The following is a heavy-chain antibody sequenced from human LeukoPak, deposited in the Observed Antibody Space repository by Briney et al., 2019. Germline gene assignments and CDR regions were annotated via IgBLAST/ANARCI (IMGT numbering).Heavy chain of an antibody. CDR2: IYSGGST. Sequence: GGSLRLSCAASGFTVSSNYMSWVRQAPGKGLEWVSVIYSGGSTYYADSVKGRFTISRHNSKYTLYLQMNSLRAEDTAVYYCARGDDYGDMDYWGQGTLVTVSS. D-gene: IGHD4-17*01. V-gene: IGHV3-53*04. J-gene: IGHJ4*02. CDR1: GFTVSSNY. CDR3: ARGDDYGDMDY.